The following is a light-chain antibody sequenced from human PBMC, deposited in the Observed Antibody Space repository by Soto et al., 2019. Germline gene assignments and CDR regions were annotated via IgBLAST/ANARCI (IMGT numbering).Light chain of an antibody. J-gene: IGKJ5*01. CDR3: QQYGSLPST. CDR1: QSVSSSY. Sequence: EIGLTQSPVTLSLSPGERTTLSCRASQSVSSSYLAWYQQKPGQAPRLLIYGASSRATGIPDRFSGSGSGTDFTLTIIRLEPEDFAVYYCQQYGSLPSTFGQGTRLEIK. V-gene: IGKV3-20*01. CDR2: GAS.